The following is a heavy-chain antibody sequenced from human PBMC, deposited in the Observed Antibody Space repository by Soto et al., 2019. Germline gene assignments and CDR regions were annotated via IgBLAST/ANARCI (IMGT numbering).Heavy chain of an antibody. V-gene: IGHV3-66*01. CDR3: VKTQMTTAT. J-gene: IGHJ5*02. CDR1: GFIVNTDH. D-gene: IGHD4-17*01. CDR2: MWTGGST. Sequence: EVHLVESGGGLVQPGGSLRLSCAASGFIVNTDHMSWVRQAPGKGLEWVSVMWTGGSTQYADSVKGRFTIARDISKNTVYLQMNSLRAEDTAVYYCVKTQMTTATWGQGAVVTVSS.